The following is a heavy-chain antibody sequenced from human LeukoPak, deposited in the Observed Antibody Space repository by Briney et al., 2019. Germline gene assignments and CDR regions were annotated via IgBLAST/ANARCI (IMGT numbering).Heavy chain of an antibody. CDR1: GFTFSNYA. V-gene: IGHV3-30*04. Sequence: GRSLRLSCAASGFTFSNYAMHWVRQAPGKGLEWAAVISYDGSNKYYADSVKGRFTISRDNSKNTLYLQMNSLRAEDTAVYYCARSSSMVTFDYWGQGTLVTVSS. D-gene: IGHD5-18*01. CDR3: ARSSSMVTFDY. CDR2: ISYDGSNK. J-gene: IGHJ4*02.